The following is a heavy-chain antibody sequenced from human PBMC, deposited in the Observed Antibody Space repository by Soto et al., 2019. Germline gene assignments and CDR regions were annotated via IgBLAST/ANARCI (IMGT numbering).Heavy chain of an antibody. J-gene: IGHJ4*02. CDR2: ISGRGGST. V-gene: IGHV3-23*01. CDR1: GFIYSTND. CDR3: VKNRGSFDV. Sequence: GGSLRLSCAASGFIYSTNDMTWVRQAPGKGLEWVSTISGRGGSTSYADSVKGRFTISRDNSKNTLYLQMNNVRAEDTALYYCVKNRGSFDVWGQGTLVTVSS. D-gene: IGHD3-16*01.